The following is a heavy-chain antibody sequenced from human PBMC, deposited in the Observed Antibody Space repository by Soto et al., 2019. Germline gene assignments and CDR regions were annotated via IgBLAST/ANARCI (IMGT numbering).Heavy chain of an antibody. Sequence: GGSLRLSCVASGFSFSSYAMSWVRQAPGKGLEWVAALSGSGGSTYYADSVKGRFTISRDNSKDTLFLQMNSLRAEYTALYYCASRILVATMSFDYWGQGTLVTVSS. D-gene: IGHD1-26*01. CDR3: ASRILVATMSFDY. J-gene: IGHJ4*02. CDR1: GFSFSSYA. CDR2: LSGSGGST. V-gene: IGHV3-23*01.